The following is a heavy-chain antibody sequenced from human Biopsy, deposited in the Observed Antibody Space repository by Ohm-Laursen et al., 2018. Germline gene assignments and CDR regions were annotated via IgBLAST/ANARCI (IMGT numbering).Heavy chain of an antibody. CDR2: IYTIGDT. CDR1: GASMTGYF. CDR3: AREDEGLLRALDL. Sequence: SQTLSLICIVSGASMTGYFWTWVRQPAGKGLEWIGHIYTIGDTTYNPSLESRVTMSLDTSKNQFSLKMTSLTAADTAVYFCAREDEGLLRALDLWGQGTMVTVSS. V-gene: IGHV4-4*07. D-gene: IGHD3-3*01. J-gene: IGHJ3*01.